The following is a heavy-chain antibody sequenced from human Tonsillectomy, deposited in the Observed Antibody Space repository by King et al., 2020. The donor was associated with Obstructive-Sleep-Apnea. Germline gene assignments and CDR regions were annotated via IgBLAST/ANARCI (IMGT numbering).Heavy chain of an antibody. D-gene: IGHD6-13*01. J-gene: IGHJ4*02. CDR2: IDPDSGGT. CDR1: GYTFTDYY. Sequence: GGGGEERGASVRVSCEASGYTFTDYYVHWVRQAPGQGLEWMGWIDPDSGGTKYAQRFQGRGTGTRDPSITTAYMDLSSLKSDDTAVYYCATGFSSYSSNLHPFDYWGQGTLVTVSS. V-gene: IGHV1-2*02. CDR3: ATGFSSYSSNLHPFDY.